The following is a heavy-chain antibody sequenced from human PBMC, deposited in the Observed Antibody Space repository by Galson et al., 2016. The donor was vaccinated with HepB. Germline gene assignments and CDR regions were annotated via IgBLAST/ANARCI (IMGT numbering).Heavy chain of an antibody. J-gene: IGHJ2*01. CDR2: ISWNSGRK. D-gene: IGHD3-3*01. CDR1: GFTFDDYA. CDR3: AREKIFGGVRPYFDL. V-gene: IGHV3-9*01. Sequence: SLRLSCAASGFTFDDYAMHWVRQAPGKGLEWVSSISWNSGRKGYADSVKGRFTISRDNARNSLYLQMNSLRAEDTAVYYCAREKIFGGVRPYFDLWGRGTLVTVSS.